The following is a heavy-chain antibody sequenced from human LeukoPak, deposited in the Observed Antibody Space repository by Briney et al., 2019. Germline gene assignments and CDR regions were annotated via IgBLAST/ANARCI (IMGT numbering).Heavy chain of an antibody. J-gene: IGHJ4*02. D-gene: IGHD5-18*01. CDR3: VKEERGYSYGDY. CDR1: GFTFSNCA. Sequence: GGSLRLSCAASGFTFSNCAMSWVRQPPGEGLEWVSAVTDNGTTTYYADSVKGRVTISRDNSKNKVYLQMNYLTADDTARYYCVKEERGYSYGDYWGQGTLVTVYS. V-gene: IGHV3-23*01. CDR2: VTDNGTTT.